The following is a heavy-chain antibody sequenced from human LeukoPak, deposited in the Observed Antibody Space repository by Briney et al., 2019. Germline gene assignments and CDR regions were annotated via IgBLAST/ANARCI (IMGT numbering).Heavy chain of an antibody. Sequence: GGSLRLSCAASGFTFSSYAMSWVRQAPGKVLEWVSAISGSGGGTFYADSVKGRFTISRDNSKNTLSLQMSSLRADDTAVYYCAKGYCASATCYARFEHWGQGTLVTVSS. V-gene: IGHV3-23*01. CDR3: AKGYCASATCYARFEH. CDR1: GFTFSSYA. CDR2: ISGSGGGT. J-gene: IGHJ4*02. D-gene: IGHD2-2*01.